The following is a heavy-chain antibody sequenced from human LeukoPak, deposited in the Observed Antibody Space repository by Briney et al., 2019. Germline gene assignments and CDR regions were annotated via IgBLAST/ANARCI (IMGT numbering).Heavy chain of an antibody. CDR3: ARESYDYVWGTLQPPGD. V-gene: IGHV3-21*01. CDR1: GFTFSSYS. Sequence: PGGSLRLSCAASGFTFSSYSMNWVRQAPGKGLEWVSSISSSSSYIYYADSVKGRFTISRDNAKNSLYLQMNSLRAEDTAVYYCARESYDYVWGTLQPPGDWGQGTLVTVSS. D-gene: IGHD3-16*01. CDR2: ISSSSSYI. J-gene: IGHJ4*02.